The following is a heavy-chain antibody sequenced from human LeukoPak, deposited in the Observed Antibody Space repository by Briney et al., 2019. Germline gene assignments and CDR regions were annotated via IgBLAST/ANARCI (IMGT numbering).Heavy chain of an antibody. CDR3: VRDPGIAAAGTGGY. D-gene: IGHD6-13*01. Sequence: SVKVSCKASGGTFSSYAISWVRQAPGQGLEWMGRIIPIFGTANYAQKFQGRVTITTDESTSTAYMELSSLRSEDTAVYYCVRDPGIAAAGTGGYWGQGTLVTVSS. V-gene: IGHV1-69*05. J-gene: IGHJ4*02. CDR2: IIPIFGTA. CDR1: GGTFSSYA.